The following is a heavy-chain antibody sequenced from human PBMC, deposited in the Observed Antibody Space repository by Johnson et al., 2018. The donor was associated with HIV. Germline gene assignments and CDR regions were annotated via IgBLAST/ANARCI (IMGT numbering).Heavy chain of an antibody. D-gene: IGHD3-22*01. CDR2: ISYDGSNK. V-gene: IGHV3-30*18. CDR3: AKEYYYDSSGFPDAFDI. Sequence: QMLLVESGGGLVQPGGSLRLSCAASGFTFSSYGMHWVRQAPGKGLEWVAVISYDGSNKYYADSVKGRFTISRDNSKNTLYLQMNSLRAEDTAVYYCAKEYYYDSSGFPDAFDIWGQGTMVTVSS. J-gene: IGHJ3*02. CDR1: GFTFSSYG.